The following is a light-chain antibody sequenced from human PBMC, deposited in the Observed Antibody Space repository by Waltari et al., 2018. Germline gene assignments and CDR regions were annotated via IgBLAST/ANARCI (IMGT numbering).Light chain of an antibody. CDR1: ALPRKY. CDR3: YSTDSSGDHRV. V-gene: IGLV3-10*01. Sequence: SYELTQPSSVSVSQGQTTRITCSGDALPRKYASWYQQKSGQAPVLVIYEDNKRPSGIPERFSGSSSGTMATLTISGAQVDDEADYYCYSTDSSGDHRVFGGGTKLTVL. J-gene: IGLJ3*02. CDR2: EDN.